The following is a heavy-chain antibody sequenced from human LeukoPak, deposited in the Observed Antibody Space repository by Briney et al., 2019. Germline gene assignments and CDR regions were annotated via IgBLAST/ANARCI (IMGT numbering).Heavy chain of an antibody. CDR1: GFTFSSYW. J-gene: IGHJ4*02. CDR3: ARGYDFWSNGFDY. D-gene: IGHD3-3*01. CDR2: IKQDGSEK. Sequence: GGSLRLSCAASGFTFSSYWMSWVRQAPGKGLEWVANIKQDGSEKYYVDSVKGRFTISRDNAKNSLYLQMNSLRAEDTAVYYCARGYDFWSNGFDYWGQGTLVTVSS. V-gene: IGHV3-7*01.